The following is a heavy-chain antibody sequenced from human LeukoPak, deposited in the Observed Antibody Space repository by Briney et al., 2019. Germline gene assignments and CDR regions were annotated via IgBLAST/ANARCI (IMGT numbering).Heavy chain of an antibody. CDR3: ARPRPGYYMDV. Sequence: GGSLRLSCAASGFTFSSYWMSWVRQAPGKGLEWVANIKQDGSEKYYVDSVKGRFTISRDNAKDSLYLQMNSLRAEDTAVYYCARPRPGYYMDVWGKGTTVTVSS. CDR2: IKQDGSEK. CDR1: GFTFSSYW. D-gene: IGHD1-1*01. V-gene: IGHV3-7*01. J-gene: IGHJ6*03.